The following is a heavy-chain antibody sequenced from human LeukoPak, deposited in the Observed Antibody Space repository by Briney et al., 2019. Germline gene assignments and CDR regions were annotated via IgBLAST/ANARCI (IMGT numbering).Heavy chain of an antibody. V-gene: IGHV4-39*07. J-gene: IGHJ6*02. CDR1: GGSLSSSSYY. CDR2: IFYSGST. D-gene: IGHD6-13*01. Sequence: SETLSLTCTVSGGSLSSSSYYWGWIRQPPRKGLGWVGRIFYSGSTYYNPSLKSRVTISVDTSKNQFSLKLSSVTAADTAVYYCARGGIAAAVTYYYYYGMDVWGQGTTVTVSS. CDR3: ARGGIAAAVTYYYYYGMDV.